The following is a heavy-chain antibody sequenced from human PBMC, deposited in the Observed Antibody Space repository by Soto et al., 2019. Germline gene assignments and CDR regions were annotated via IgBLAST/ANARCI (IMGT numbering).Heavy chain of an antibody. D-gene: IGHD6-19*01. CDR1: GDSVSSPYY. CDR3: ARSAGWYAVHC. Sequence: QVQLQESGPGLVKPSGTLSLTCAVSGDSVSSPYYWCWVRQPPGKGLEWIGEVFHTGNTSYNPSLRIRVTLSMDKSINQFSLDLSSVTAADTAVYFCARSAGWYAVHCWGPGTLVIVSS. J-gene: IGHJ4*02. V-gene: IGHV4-4*02. CDR2: VFHTGNT.